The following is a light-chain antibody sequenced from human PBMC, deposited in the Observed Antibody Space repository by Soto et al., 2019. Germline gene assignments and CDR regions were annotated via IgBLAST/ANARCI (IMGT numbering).Light chain of an antibody. CDR2: DVN. V-gene: IGLV2-8*01. J-gene: IGLJ1*01. CDR1: RSDVGAYIF. CDR3: VSFAGGTYV. Sequence: QSVLTQTPSASWSPGQSVTISCTGTRSDVGAYIFVSWYQQHPGKAPKLMVYDVNRRPPGVPDRFFGSKSGNTASLTVSGLQAEDEADYYCVSFAGGTYVFGTGTKVTVL.